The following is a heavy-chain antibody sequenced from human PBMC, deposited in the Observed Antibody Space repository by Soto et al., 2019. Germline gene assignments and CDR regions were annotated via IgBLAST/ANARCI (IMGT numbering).Heavy chain of an antibody. CDR3: AKDIRIASPPLLDY. D-gene: IGHD6-6*01. V-gene: IGHV3-30*18. CDR2: ISYDGSNK. CDR1: GFTFSSYG. Sequence: QVQLVESGGGVVQPGRSLRLSCAASGFTFSSYGMHWVRQAPGKGLEWVAVISYDGSNKYYADSVKGRFTISRDNSKNSLYLQMNSLRAADTSLYDCAKDIRIASPPLLDYWGQGTLVTVSS. J-gene: IGHJ4*02.